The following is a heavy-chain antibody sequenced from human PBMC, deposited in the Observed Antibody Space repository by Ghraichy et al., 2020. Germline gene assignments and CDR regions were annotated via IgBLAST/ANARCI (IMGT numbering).Heavy chain of an antibody. V-gene: IGHV3-23*01. D-gene: IGHD1-26*01. J-gene: IGHJ4*02. Sequence: GGSLRLSCAASGFTFSSYAMSWVRQAPGKGLEWVSAISGSGGSTYYADSVKGRFTISRDNSKNTLYLQMNSLRAEDTTVYYCAKETQLDLGATTTEALDYWGQGTLVTVSS. CDR2: ISGSGGST. CDR1: GFTFSSYA. CDR3: AKETQLDLGATTTEALDY.